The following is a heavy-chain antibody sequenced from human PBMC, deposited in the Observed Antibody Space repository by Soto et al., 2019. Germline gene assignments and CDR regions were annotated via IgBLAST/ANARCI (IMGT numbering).Heavy chain of an antibody. CDR2: IWYDGSNK. D-gene: IGHD1-7*01. CDR3: ARDKNWNYGSEFDY. CDR1: GFTFSSYG. J-gene: IGHJ4*02. V-gene: IGHV3-33*01. Sequence: QVQLVESGGGVVQPGRSLRLSCAASGFTFSSYGMHWVRQAPGKGLEWVAVIWYDGSNKYYADSVKGQVTISRDNSKNTLYLQMNSMRAEDTAVYYCARDKNWNYGSEFDYSGQGTLVTVSS.